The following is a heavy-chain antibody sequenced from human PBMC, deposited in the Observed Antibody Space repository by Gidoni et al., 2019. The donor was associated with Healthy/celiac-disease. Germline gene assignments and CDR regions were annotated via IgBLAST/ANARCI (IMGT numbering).Heavy chain of an antibody. CDR1: GGSIRSGSYY. CDR2: GYTSGST. CDR3: ARGYYDILTGYYPPHYYYGMDV. Sequence: QEQLQESGPGLVKPSQTLSLTCSVSGGSIRSGSYYWSLIRQPAGKGLGWIGRGYTSGSTNYNPSRKSRVTISVDTSKNQFSLKLSSVTAADTAVYYCARGYYDILTGYYPPHYYYGMDVWGQGTTVTVSS. V-gene: IGHV4-61*02. J-gene: IGHJ6*02. D-gene: IGHD3-9*01.